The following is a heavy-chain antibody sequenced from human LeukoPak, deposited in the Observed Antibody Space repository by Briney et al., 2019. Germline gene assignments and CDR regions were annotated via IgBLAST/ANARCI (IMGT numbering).Heavy chain of an antibody. J-gene: IGHJ4*02. CDR1: GFTVSSNY. Sequence: GGSLRLSCAASGFTVSSNYMSWVRQAPGKGLEWVSVIYSGGSTYYADSVKGRFTISRDNSKNTLYLQMNRLRAEDTAVYYCAKVPLIAAPKHFDYWGQGTLVTVSS. D-gene: IGHD6-13*01. V-gene: IGHV3-53*01. CDR3: AKVPLIAAPKHFDY. CDR2: IYSGGST.